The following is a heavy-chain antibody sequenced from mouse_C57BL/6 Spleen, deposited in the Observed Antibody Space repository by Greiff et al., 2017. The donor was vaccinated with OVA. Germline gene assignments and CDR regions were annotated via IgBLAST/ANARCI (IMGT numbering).Heavy chain of an antibody. CDR2: ISSGGSYT. CDR1: GFTFSSYG. D-gene: IGHD1-1*01. J-gene: IGHJ4*01. CDR3: ARLGDYYGSSYAMDY. Sequence: EVQRVESGGDLVKPGGSLKLSCAASGFTFSSYGMSWVRQTPDKRLEWVATISSGGSYTYYPDSVKGRFTISRDNAKNTLYLQMSSLKSEDTAMYYCARLGDYYGSSYAMDYWGQGTSVTVSS. V-gene: IGHV5-6*01.